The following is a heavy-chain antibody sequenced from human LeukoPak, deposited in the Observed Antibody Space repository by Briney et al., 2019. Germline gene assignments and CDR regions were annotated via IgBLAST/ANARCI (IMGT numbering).Heavy chain of an antibody. V-gene: IGHV4-34*01. CDR1: GGSFSGYY. J-gene: IGHJ5*02. D-gene: IGHD3-10*01. Sequence: SETLSLTCAVYGGSFSGYYWSWIRQPPGKGLEWIGAINHSGSTNYNPSLKSRVTISVDTSKNQFSLKLSSVTAADTAVYYCAVNPDYYGSGSYRSWFDPWGQGTLVTVSS. CDR3: AVNPDYYGSGSYRSWFDP. CDR2: INHSGST.